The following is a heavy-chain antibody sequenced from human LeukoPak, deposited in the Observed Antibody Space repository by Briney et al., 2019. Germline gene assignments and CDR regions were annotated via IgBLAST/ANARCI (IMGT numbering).Heavy chain of an antibody. CDR3: AKDGFFDDILTGYSF. CDR2: ISGSGGST. CDR1: GFTFSSYA. V-gene: IGHV3-23*01. Sequence: GGSLRLSCAASGFTFSSYAMSWVRQAPGKGLEWVSAISGSGGSTYYADSVKGRFTISRDNSKNTLYLQMNSLRAEDTAVYYCAKDGFFDDILTGYSFWGQGTLVTVSS. D-gene: IGHD3-9*01. J-gene: IGHJ4*02.